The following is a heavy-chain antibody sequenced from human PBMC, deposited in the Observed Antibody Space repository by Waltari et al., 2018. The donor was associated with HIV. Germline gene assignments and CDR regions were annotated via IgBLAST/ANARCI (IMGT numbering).Heavy chain of an antibody. J-gene: IGHJ1*01. Sequence: QVQLQESGPGLVKPSETLSLTCTVSGGSISSYYWSWIRQPPGKGLEWIGYIDYSGSTNYNPSLKRRVTISVDTSKNQFSLKLSSVTAADTAVYYCARVSYDSSGYSGGFQHWGQGTLVTVSS. CDR2: IDYSGST. CDR1: GGSISSYY. CDR3: ARVSYDSSGYSGGFQH. D-gene: IGHD3-22*01. V-gene: IGHV4-59*01.